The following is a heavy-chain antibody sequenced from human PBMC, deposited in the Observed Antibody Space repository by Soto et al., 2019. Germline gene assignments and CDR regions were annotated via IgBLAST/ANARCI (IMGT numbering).Heavy chain of an antibody. V-gene: IGHV1-69*12. CDR2: IIPIFGTA. Sequence: QVQLVQSGAEVKKPGSSVKVSCKASGGTFSSYAISWVRQAPGQGLEWMGGIIPIFGTANYAQKFQGRVTITADEFTSTAYMERRSLRSEDTAVYYCARRGGLERGRDYYYGMDVWGQGTTVTVSS. J-gene: IGHJ6*02. CDR1: GGTFSSYA. D-gene: IGHD1-1*01. CDR3: ARRGGLERGRDYYYGMDV.